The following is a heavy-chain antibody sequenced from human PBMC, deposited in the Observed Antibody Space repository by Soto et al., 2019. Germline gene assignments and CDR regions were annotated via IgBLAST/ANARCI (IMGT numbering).Heavy chain of an antibody. Sequence: KPSETLSLTCAVYGGSFSGYYWSWIRQPPGKXXEWIGEINHSGSTNYNPSLKSRVTISVDTSKNQFSLKLSSVTAADTAVDYCARAPGYYDSRSYYRTYDYYGMDGWGQGSKVTVSS. CDR3: ARAPGYYDSRSYYRTYDYYGMDG. CDR1: GGSFSGYY. V-gene: IGHV4-34*01. D-gene: IGHD3-22*01. CDR2: INHSGST. J-gene: IGHJ6*02.